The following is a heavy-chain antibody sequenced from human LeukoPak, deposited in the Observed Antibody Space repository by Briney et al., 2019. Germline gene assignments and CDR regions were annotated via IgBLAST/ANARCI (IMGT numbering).Heavy chain of an antibody. Sequence: SETLSLTFAVYGGSFSGYYWSWIRQPPGKGLEWIGEINHSGSTNYNPSLKSRVTISVDTSKNQFSLKLSSVTAADTAVYYCARGLRGYSYGLYDYWGQGTLVTVSS. CDR1: GGSFSGYY. CDR3: ARGLRGYSYGLYDY. J-gene: IGHJ4*02. V-gene: IGHV4-34*01. CDR2: INHSGST. D-gene: IGHD5-18*01.